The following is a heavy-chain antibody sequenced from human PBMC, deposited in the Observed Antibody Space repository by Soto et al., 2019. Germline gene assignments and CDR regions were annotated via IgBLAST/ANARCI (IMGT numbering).Heavy chain of an antibody. Sequence: QVQLVESGGGVVQPGRSLRLSCAASGFTFSSYALHWVRQAPGKGLEWVALIWYDGSNKYYADSVKGRFTISRDNSKNTLYLQMNSLRAEDTAVYYCARSFYVYYDYYGMDVWGQGTTVTVSS. CDR1: GFTFSSYA. CDR2: IWYDGSNK. D-gene: IGHD3-10*01. J-gene: IGHJ6*02. CDR3: ARSFYVYYDYYGMDV. V-gene: IGHV3-33*01.